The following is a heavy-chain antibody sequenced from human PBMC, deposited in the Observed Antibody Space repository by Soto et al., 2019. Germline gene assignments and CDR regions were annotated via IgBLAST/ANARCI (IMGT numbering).Heavy chain of an antibody. V-gene: IGHV3-30*18. CDR2: ISYDGSNK. CDR3: GKWAATVTTDEEAY. CDR1: GFTFSSYG. J-gene: IGHJ4*02. Sequence: QVQLVESGGGVVQPGRSLRLSCAASGFTFSSYGMQWVRQAPGKGLEWVAVISYDGSNKYYADSVKGRFTISRDNSKNTLYLQMDSLRAEDTAVYYCGKWAATVTTDEEAYCGQGTMVTVSS. D-gene: IGHD4-17*01.